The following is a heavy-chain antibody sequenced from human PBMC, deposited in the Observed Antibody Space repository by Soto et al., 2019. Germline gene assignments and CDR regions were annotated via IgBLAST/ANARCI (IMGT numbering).Heavy chain of an antibody. D-gene: IGHD3-10*01. J-gene: IGHJ6*02. Sequence: EVQLVESGGGLVKPGGSLRRSCAASGFTFSNAWMNWVRQAPGKGLEWVGRIKSKTDGGTTDYAAPVKGRFTISRDDSKNTLYLQMNSLKTEDTAVYYCTTESLWFGELRYYYYGMDVWGQGTTVTVSS. V-gene: IGHV3-15*07. CDR2: IKSKTDGGTT. CDR3: TTESLWFGELRYYYYGMDV. CDR1: GFTFSNAW.